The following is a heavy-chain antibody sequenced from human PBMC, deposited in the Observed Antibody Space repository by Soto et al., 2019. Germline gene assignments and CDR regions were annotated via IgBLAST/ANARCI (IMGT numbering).Heavy chain of an antibody. V-gene: IGHV1-69*06. D-gene: IGHD2-15*01. J-gene: IGHJ6*02. Sequence: QVQLVQSGAEVKKPGSSVKVSCKASGGTFSSYAISWVRQAPGQGLEWMGGIIPIFGTANYAQKFQGRVTITADKSTSTAYMELSSLRSEDTAVYYCARGRGYCSGGSRYLNYYYYGMDVWGQGTTVTVSS. CDR2: IIPIFGTA. CDR3: ARGRGYCSGGSRYLNYYYYGMDV. CDR1: GGTFSSYA.